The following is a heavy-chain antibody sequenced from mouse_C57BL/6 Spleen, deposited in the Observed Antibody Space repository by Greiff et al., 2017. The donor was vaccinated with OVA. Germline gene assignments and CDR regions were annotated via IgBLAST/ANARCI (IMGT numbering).Heavy chain of an antibody. V-gene: IGHV1-55*01. CDR1: GYTFTSYW. D-gene: IGHD4-1*01. CDR2: IYPGSGST. J-gene: IGHJ4*01. Sequence: QVQLQQPGAELVKPGASVKLSCKASGYTFTSYWITWVKQRPGQGLEWIGDIYPGSGSTNYNEKFKSKATLTVDTSSSTAYMQLSSLTSEDSAVYYCARRLGYYAMDYWGQGTSVTVSS. CDR3: ARRLGYYAMDY.